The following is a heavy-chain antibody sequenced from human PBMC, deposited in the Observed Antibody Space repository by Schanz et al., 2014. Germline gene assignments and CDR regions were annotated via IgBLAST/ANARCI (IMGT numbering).Heavy chain of an antibody. CDR3: ARNRGSGGQNWYFDL. V-gene: IGHV3-74*02. D-gene: IGHD1-26*01. CDR1: GFTFSSHW. CDR2: INSVGSNT. J-gene: IGHJ2*01. Sequence: EVQLVESGGGLIQPGGSLRLSCAASGFTFSSHWMHWVRQDPGKGLVWVARINSVGSNTDYADSVTGRFTISRDNSRDTVYLQLNSLRADDTAVYYCARNRGSGGQNWYFDLWGRGTLVTVSS.